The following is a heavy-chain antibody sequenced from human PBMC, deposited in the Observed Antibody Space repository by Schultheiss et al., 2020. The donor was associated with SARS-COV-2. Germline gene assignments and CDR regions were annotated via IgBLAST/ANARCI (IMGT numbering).Heavy chain of an antibody. V-gene: IGHV4-39*07. D-gene: IGHD6-6*01. J-gene: IGHJ5*02. Sequence: ETLSLTCTVSGGSVSSGSYYWSWIRQPPGKGLEWIGEINHSGSTNYNPSLKSRVTISVDTSKNQFSLKLSSVTAADTAVYYCARAGYSSSNWFDPWGQGTLVTVS. CDR2: INHSGST. CDR3: ARAGYSSSNWFDP. CDR1: GGSVSSGSYY.